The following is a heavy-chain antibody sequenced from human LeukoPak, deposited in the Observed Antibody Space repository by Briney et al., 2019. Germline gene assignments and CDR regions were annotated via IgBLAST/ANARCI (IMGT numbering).Heavy chain of an antibody. D-gene: IGHD6-13*01. CDR1: GFTFSRHW. J-gene: IGHJ4*02. CDR3: AREAAGTGY. Sequence: PGGSLRLSCAVSGFTFSRHWMSWVRQAPGKGLEWLANIKQDGSEKYYVDSVEGRFTISRDNAKNSLYLQMNSLRAEDTAVYYCAREAAGTGYWGQGTLVTVSS. V-gene: IGHV3-7*01. CDR2: IKQDGSEK.